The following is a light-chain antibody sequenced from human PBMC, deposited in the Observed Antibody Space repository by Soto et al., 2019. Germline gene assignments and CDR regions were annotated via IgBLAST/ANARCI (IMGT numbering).Light chain of an antibody. CDR1: QSVTSNY. J-gene: IGKJ4*01. V-gene: IGKV3D-20*02. CDR2: GAS. CDR3: QQRSHGLT. Sequence: IVLTQSPGTLSLSPGERATLSRRASQSVTSNYLAWYQQKPGQAPGLLIYGASSRATGIPDRFRGSGSGTDFTLTISSLEPEDFAVYYCQQRSHGLTFGGGTKVNIK.